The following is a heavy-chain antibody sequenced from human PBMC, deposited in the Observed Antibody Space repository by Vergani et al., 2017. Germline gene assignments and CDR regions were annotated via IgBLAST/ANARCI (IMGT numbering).Heavy chain of an antibody. CDR2: ITYNGGST. J-gene: IGHJ4*02. CDR3: AKDYNLMGALHY. CDR1: GFTFNIYA. D-gene: IGHD2-8*01. Sequence: EVRLLESGGGLVQPGGSLRLSCAASGFTFNIYAMSWVRQAPGKGLEWVSTITYNGGSTYYADSVTGRFTISRDNTKNTLFLQLKTLRADDTGVYYCAKDYNLMGALHYWGQGTLVAVSS. V-gene: IGHV3-23*01.